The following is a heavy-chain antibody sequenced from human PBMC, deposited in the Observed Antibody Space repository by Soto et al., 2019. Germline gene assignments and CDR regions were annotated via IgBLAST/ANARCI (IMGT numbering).Heavy chain of an antibody. CDR2: IDWDDDK. Sequence: SGPTLVNPTQTLTLTCTFSGFSPSTSGMCVSWIRQPPGKALEWLARIDWDDDKYYSTSLKTRLTISKDTSKNQVVLTMTNMDPVDTATYYCARERYILTGYSTPKNYGMDVWGQGTTVTVSS. J-gene: IGHJ6*02. D-gene: IGHD3-9*01. CDR3: ARERYILTGYSTPKNYGMDV. CDR1: GFSPSTSGMC. V-gene: IGHV2-70*11.